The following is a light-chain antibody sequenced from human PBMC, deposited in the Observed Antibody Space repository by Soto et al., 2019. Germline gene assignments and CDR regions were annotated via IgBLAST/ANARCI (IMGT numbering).Light chain of an antibody. CDR2: KAS. J-gene: IGKJ5*01. CDR1: QSISSW. CDR3: QQYNNWPPNT. Sequence: DIQMTQSPSTLSASVGDRVTIICRASQSISSWLAWYQQKAGKAPKLLISKASNLDSGVPSRFSGSGSGTEFTLTISSLQSEDFAVYYCQQYNNWPPNTFGQGTRLEI. V-gene: IGKV1-5*03.